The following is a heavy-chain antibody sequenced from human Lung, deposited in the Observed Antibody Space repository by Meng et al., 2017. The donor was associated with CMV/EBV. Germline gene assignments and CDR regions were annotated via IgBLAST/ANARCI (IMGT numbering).Heavy chain of an antibody. CDR1: GLTFSSYS. J-gene: IGHJ6*02. Sequence: SCAASGLTFSSYSMNWVRQAPGKGLEWVSSISNSGAYIYYADSVKGRFSISRDNAQNSLYLHMNSLRAEDTAVYYCTRDVSPRSSAYFAIYYFYALDVXGQGXAVTVSS. V-gene: IGHV3-21*01. D-gene: IGHD2-21*01. CDR3: TRDVSPRSSAYFAIYYFYALDV. CDR2: ISNSGAYI.